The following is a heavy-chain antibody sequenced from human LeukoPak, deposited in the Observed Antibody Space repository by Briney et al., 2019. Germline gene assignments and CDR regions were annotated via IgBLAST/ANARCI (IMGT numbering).Heavy chain of an antibody. D-gene: IGHD2-2*02. Sequence: GASGKLSCKASGYSFTGFDINWVRQATGQGLEWMGWMNPNSGNTGYAQNIRGRVTMTRDTSISTAYMELSSLTSEDTAVYYCARGTPYCTSASCYNYWGQGTLVTVSS. J-gene: IGHJ4*02. CDR3: ARGTPYCTSASCYNY. V-gene: IGHV1-8*01. CDR1: GYSFTGFD. CDR2: MNPNSGNT.